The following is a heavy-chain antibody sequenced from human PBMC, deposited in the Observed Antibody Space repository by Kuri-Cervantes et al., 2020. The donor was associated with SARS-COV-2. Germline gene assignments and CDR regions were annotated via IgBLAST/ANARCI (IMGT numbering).Heavy chain of an antibody. CDR1: GFIFSTYG. J-gene: IGHJ4*02. Sequence: GESLKISCVASGFIFSTYGMHWVRQAPGKGLEWVAVIMPAGNNIYYVDSVKGRFTISRDNSRNTLYLQMNNLRADDTAVYYSVRSLYSSGNLYFDLWGQGTLVTVSS. CDR2: IMPAGNNI. V-gene: IGHV3-33*08. D-gene: IGHD6-19*01. CDR3: VRSLYSSGNLYFDL.